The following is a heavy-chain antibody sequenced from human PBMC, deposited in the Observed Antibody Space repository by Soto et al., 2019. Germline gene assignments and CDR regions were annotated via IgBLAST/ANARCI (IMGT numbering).Heavy chain of an antibody. CDR3: ARGRIAARNYYHYGMDV. J-gene: IGHJ6*02. CDR2: IIPIFGTA. D-gene: IGHD6-25*01. Sequence: GASVKVSCKASGGTFSSYAISWVRQAPGQGLEWMGGIIPIFGTANYAQKLQGRVTITADESTSTAYMELSSLRSEDTAVYYCARGRIAARNYYHYGMDVWGQGTTVTVSS. V-gene: IGHV1-69*13. CDR1: GGTFSSYA.